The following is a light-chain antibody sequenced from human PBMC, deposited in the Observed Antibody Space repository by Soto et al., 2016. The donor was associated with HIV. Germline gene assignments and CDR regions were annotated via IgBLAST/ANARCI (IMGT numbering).Light chain of an antibody. CDR2: DDS. CDR1: NIGSQS. CDR3: QVWDSSTDHGV. J-gene: IGLJ3*02. V-gene: IGLV3-21*03. Sequence: SYELTQPPSVSVAPGKTARISCGGNNIGSQSVHWYQQKPGQAPVLVVYDDSGRPSEIPERFSGSNSGNTATLTISKVEAGDEADYYCQVWDSSTDHGVFGGGTKLTAL.